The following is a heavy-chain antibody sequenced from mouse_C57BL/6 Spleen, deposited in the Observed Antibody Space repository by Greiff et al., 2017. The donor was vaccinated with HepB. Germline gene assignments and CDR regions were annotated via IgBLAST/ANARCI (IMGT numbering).Heavy chain of an antibody. V-gene: IGHV1-69*01. CDR1: GYTFTSYW. CDR2: IDPSDSYT. D-gene: IGHD3-2*02. J-gene: IGHJ3*01. CDR3: ARGTAQAGAWVAY. Sequence: VQLQQPGAELVMPGASVKLSCKASGYTFTSYWMNWVKQRPGQGLEWIGEIDPSDSYTNYNQKFKGKSTLTVDKSSSTAYMQLSSLTSEDSAVYYCARGTAQAGAWVAYWGQGTLVTVSA.